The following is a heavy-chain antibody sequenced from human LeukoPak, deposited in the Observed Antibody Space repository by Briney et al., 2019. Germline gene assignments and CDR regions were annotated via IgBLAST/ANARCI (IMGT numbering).Heavy chain of an antibody. J-gene: IGHJ4*02. CDR2: MSDIGSTT. D-gene: IGHD3-16*02. CDR1: AFTFSSYA. V-gene: IGHV3-23*01. CDR3: VKGRLGELSLFPD. Sequence: PGGSLRLSCAASAFTFSSYAMSWVRQAPGRGLEWVSAMSDIGSTTYYADSVKGRFTISRDTSKNTLYLQMNSLRAEDTAVYYCVKGRLGELSLFPDWGQGTLVTVSS.